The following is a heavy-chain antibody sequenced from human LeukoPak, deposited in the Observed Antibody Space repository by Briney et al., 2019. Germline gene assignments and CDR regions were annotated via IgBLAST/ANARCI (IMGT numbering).Heavy chain of an antibody. CDR1: GYTFTSYG. CDR3: ARILIGGGSPHYFDY. CDR2: ISAYNGNT. V-gene: IGHV1-18*01. D-gene: IGHD2-15*01. J-gene: IGHJ4*02. Sequence: ASVKVSCKASGYTFTSYGISWVRQAPGQGLEWMGWISAYNGNTNYAQKFQGRVIMTTDTLTSTAYMELVSLRSDDTAVYYCARILIGGGSPHYFDYWGQGTLVTVSS.